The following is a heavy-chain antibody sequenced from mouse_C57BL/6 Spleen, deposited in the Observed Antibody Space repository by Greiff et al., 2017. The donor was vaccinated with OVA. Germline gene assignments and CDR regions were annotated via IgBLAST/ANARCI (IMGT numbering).Heavy chain of an antibody. Sequence: DVKLVESGGGLVKPGGSLKLSCAASGFTFSSYAMSWVRQTPEKRLEWVATISDGGSYTYYPDNVKGRFTISRDNAKNNLYLQMSHLKSEDTAMDYCARAENWEWDYWGQGTTLTVSS. J-gene: IGHJ2*01. D-gene: IGHD4-1*01. V-gene: IGHV5-4*03. CDR3: ARAENWEWDY. CDR1: GFTFSSYA. CDR2: ISDGGSYT.